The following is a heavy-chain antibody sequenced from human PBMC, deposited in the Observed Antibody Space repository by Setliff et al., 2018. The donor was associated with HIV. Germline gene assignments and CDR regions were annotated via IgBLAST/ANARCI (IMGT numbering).Heavy chain of an antibody. D-gene: IGHD2-21*01. CDR1: GFSFSTYT. CDR2: LDGSGAFI. CDR3: TRDLNLSGGEVFDI. V-gene: IGHV3-21*01. Sequence: GGSLRLSCAASGFSFSTYTMNWVRQAPGKGLEYVASLDGSGAFIYYADSMKGRFTISRDNAKNSLYLHMSSLRAEDTAMYFCTRDLNLSGGEVFDIWGQGTMVTVSS. J-gene: IGHJ3*02.